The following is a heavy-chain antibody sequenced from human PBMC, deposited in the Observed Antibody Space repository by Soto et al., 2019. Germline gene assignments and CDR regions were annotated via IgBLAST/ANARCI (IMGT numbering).Heavy chain of an antibody. CDR2: IKQDGSGK. CDR3: ARDLGSSSWSPFDY. CDR1: GFTFSSYW. D-gene: IGHD6-13*01. J-gene: IGHJ4*02. Sequence: LRLSCAASGFTFSSYWMSWVRQAPGKGLEWVANIKQDGSGKYYVDSVKGRFTISRDNAKNSLYLQMNSLRAEDTAVYYCARDLGSSSWSPFDYWGQGTLVTVSS. V-gene: IGHV3-7*01.